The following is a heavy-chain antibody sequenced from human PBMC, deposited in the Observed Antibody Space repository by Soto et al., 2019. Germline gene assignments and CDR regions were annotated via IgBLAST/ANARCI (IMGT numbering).Heavy chain of an antibody. CDR3: ARRDFYGGNFDL. CDR1: NGSISSSNYY. Sequence: QLQLHESGPGLVKPSETLSLTCTVSNGSISSSNYYWAWIRQPPGKGLEWIGSIYYSGTTYYKPSLKSRLXIXVNXSKNQFSLRLTSVPAADTAVYYCARRDFYGGNFDLWGRGTLVTVSS. J-gene: IGHJ2*01. CDR2: IYYSGTT. D-gene: IGHD3-16*01. V-gene: IGHV4-39*01.